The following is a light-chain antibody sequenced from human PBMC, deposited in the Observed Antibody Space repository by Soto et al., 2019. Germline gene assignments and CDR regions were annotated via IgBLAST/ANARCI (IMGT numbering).Light chain of an antibody. CDR2: EVS. J-gene: IGLJ3*02. CDR1: SSDAGSYNR. Sequence: QSALTQPPSVSGSPGQSVTISCTGTSSDAGSYNRVSWYQQPPGTAPKLMIYEVSNRPSGVPDRFSGSKSGNTASLTISGLQAEDEADYYCSSYTSSSTPWVFGGGTKLTVL. CDR3: SSYTSSSTPWV. V-gene: IGLV2-18*02.